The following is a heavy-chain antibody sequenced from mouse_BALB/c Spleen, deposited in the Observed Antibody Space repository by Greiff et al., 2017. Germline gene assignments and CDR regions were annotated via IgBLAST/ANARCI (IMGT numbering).Heavy chain of an antibody. J-gene: IGHJ2*01. V-gene: IGHV3-6*02. Sequence: EVQLQQSGPGLVKPSQSLSLTCSVTGYSITSGYYWNWIRQFPGNKLEWMGYISYDGSNNYNPSLKNRISITRNTSKNQFFLKLNSVTTEDTATYYCARGLLRLPNYFDYWGQGTTLTVSS. CDR3: ARGLLRLPNYFDY. D-gene: IGHD1-2*01. CDR2: ISYDGSN. CDR1: GYSITSGYY.